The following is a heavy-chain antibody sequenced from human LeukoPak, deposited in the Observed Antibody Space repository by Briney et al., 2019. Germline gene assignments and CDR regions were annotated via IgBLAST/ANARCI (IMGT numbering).Heavy chain of an antibody. CDR1: GYTSTGYY. V-gene: IGHV1-2*02. D-gene: IGHD3-22*01. CDR3: ARGTTMIVVVIHNWFDP. CDR2: INPNSGGT. Sequence: ASVKVSCKASGYTSTGYYMHWVRQAPEQGLEWMGWINPNSGGTNYAQKFQGRVTMTRDTSISTAYMELSRLRSDDTAVYYCARGTTMIVVVIHNWFDPWGQGTLVTVSS. J-gene: IGHJ5*02.